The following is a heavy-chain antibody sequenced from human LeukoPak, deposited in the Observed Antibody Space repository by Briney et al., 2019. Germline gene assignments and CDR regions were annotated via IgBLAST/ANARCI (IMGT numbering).Heavy chain of an antibody. V-gene: IGHV3-21*04. CDR1: GFTFSSYS. Sequence: SGGSLRLSCAASGFTFSSYSMNWVRQAPGKGLEWVSSISSSSSYIYYADSVKGRFTISRDNSKNTLYLQMNSLRAEDTAVYYCAKGSYGDYAESDYWGQGTLVTVSS. CDR3: AKGSYGDYAESDY. J-gene: IGHJ4*02. CDR2: ISSSSSYI. D-gene: IGHD4-17*01.